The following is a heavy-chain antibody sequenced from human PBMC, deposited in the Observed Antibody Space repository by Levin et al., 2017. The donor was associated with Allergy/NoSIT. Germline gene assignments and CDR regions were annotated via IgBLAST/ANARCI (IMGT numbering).Heavy chain of an antibody. CDR3: ARLVVGAKGWFAP. Sequence: GESLKISCKASGYTFRNYGISWVRQAPGRGLEWLGWISTDTGNRHYAQNLQGRVTMTTDTSTDTAHLESRSLRSDDTAIYYCARLVVGAKGWFAPWGQGTPVTVSS. CDR1: GYTFRNYG. D-gene: IGHD2-21*01. V-gene: IGHV1-18*01. J-gene: IGHJ5*02. CDR2: ISTDTGNR.